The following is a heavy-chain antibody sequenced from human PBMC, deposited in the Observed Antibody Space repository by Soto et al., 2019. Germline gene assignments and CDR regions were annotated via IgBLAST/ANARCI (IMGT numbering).Heavy chain of an antibody. D-gene: IGHD3-10*01. J-gene: IGHJ4*02. CDR3: AVCPRRLLWLGEFDY. CDR2: ISGSGGST. CDR1: GFTFSSYA. Sequence: PGGSLRLSCAASGFTFSSYAMSWVRQAPGKGLEWVSAISGSGGSTYYADSVKGRFTISRDNSKNTLYLQMNSLRAEDTAVYYCAVCPRRLLWLGEFDYWGQGTLVTVSS. V-gene: IGHV3-23*01.